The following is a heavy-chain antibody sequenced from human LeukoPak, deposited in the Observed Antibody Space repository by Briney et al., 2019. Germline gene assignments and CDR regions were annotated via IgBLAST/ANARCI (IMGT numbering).Heavy chain of an antibody. CDR2: ISSSSSYI. J-gene: IGHJ4*02. Sequence: GGSLRLSCAVSGSTFSSYSMNWVRQAPGKGLEWVSPISSSSSYIYYADSVKGRFTISRDNAKNSLYLQMNSLRAEDTAVYYCARERIAVAGSYYFDYWGQGTLVTVSS. D-gene: IGHD6-19*01. CDR1: GSTFSSYS. V-gene: IGHV3-21*01. CDR3: ARERIAVAGSYYFDY.